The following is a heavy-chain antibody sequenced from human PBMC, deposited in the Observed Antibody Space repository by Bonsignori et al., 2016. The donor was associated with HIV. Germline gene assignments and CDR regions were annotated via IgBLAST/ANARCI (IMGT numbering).Heavy chain of an antibody. D-gene: IGHD1-26*01. Sequence: VRQMPGKGLEWMGMIYPDDSDIRYNPSFRGQVTMSADKSTNTVYLQWSRLRASDTAMYYCSVGEETWGQGTRVTVSS. V-gene: IGHV5-51*01. J-gene: IGHJ3*01. CDR2: IYPDDSDI. CDR3: SVGEET.